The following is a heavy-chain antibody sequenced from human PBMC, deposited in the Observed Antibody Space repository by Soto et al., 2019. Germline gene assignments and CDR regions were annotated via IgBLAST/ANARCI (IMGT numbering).Heavy chain of an antibody. J-gene: IGHJ5*02. CDR1: GYSFTSYY. V-gene: IGHV1-46*01. D-gene: IGHD4-17*01. CDR2: IHPSGGKT. Sequence: QEQLVQSGAEVKKPGASVKVSCKTSGYSFTSYYLHWVRQAPGQGLEWMAIIHPSGGKTNYAQNSQGRGTMTWDTSSSSVDMELSSLRFENPAVYYCARGNYGGNSIDLWGHGTLVTVSS. CDR3: ARGNYGGNSIDL.